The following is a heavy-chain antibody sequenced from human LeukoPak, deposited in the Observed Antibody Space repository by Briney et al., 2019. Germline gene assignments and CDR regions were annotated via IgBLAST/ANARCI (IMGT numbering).Heavy chain of an antibody. CDR2: ISWNSGRI. V-gene: IGHV3-9*01. CDR3: AKEMYSSSWYGHNAFDI. CDR1: GFTFDDYA. D-gene: IGHD6-13*01. J-gene: IGHJ3*02. Sequence: GGSLRLSCAASGFTFDDYAMHWVRQAPGKGLEWVSGISWNSGRIGYADSVKGRFTISRDNAKNSLYLQMNSLRAEDTALYYCAKEMYSSSWYGHNAFDIWGQGTMVTVSS.